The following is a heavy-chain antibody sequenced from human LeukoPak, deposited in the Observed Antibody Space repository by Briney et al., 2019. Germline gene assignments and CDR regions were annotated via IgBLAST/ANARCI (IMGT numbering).Heavy chain of an antibody. J-gene: IGHJ3*02. CDR3: AKAPSSYSGYSPWGASDI. V-gene: IGHV3-23*01. CDR1: GFTFSSYA. CDR2: ISGSGGST. Sequence: PGGSLRLSCAASGFTFSSYAMSWVRQAPGKGLEWVSAISGSGGSTYYADSVKGRFTIPRDNSKNTLYLQMNSLRAEDTAVYYCAKAPSSYSGYSPWGASDIWGQGTMVTVSS. D-gene: IGHD3-22*01.